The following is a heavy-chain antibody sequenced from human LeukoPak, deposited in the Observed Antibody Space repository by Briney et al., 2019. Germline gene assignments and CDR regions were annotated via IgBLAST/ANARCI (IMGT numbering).Heavy chain of an antibody. CDR3: AREYCSSTSCYSAFDI. CDR2: INPNSGGT. V-gene: IGHV1-2*02. J-gene: IGHJ3*02. CDR1: GYTFTGYY. D-gene: IGHD2-2*01. Sequence: ASVKVSCKASGYTFTGYYMHWVRQAPGQGLEWMGWINPNSGGTNYAQKFHGRVTMTRDTSISTAYMELSRLRSDDTAVYYCAREYCSSTSCYSAFDIWGQGTMVTVSS.